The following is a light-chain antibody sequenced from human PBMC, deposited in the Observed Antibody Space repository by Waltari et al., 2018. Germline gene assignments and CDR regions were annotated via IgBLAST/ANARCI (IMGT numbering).Light chain of an antibody. Sequence: EIVLTQSPGTLSLSPGERATLSCRASQNIIKYLAWYQKKPGQAPRLLIYHTSIRAAGIPDRLRGSGSGTDFSLFISRLEPEDFAVYYCQHYVRLPATFGQGTKVEIK. CDR2: HTS. CDR3: QHYVRLPAT. CDR1: QNIIKY. J-gene: IGKJ1*01. V-gene: IGKV3-20*01.